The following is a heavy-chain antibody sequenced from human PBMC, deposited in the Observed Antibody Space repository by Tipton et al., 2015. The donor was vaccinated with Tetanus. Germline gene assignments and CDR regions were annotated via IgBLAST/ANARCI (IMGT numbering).Heavy chain of an antibody. CDR1: GGSLSGYY. D-gene: IGHD4-17*01. CDR2: INHSGST. CDR3: ARGHLRYGLKSRIPFDY. J-gene: IGHJ4*02. V-gene: IGHV4-34*01. Sequence: TLSLTCAVYGGSLSGYYWSWIRQSPGMGLEWLGEINHSGSTNYNPSLKTRVTISEDTSKTQFSLNLRFETAADTAVYYCARGHLRYGLKSRIPFDYWGQGTLVTVSS.